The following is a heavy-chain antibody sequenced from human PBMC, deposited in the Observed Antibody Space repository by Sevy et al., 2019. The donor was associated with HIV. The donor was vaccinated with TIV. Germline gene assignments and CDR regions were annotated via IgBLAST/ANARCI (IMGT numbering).Heavy chain of an antibody. Sequence: GGSLRLSCAASGFTFTNYWMTWVRQAPGKGLEWVAFLNQDGSAQYYVYSVKGRFTVSRDNAKNSLYLQMNSLGADDTAVYYCVRDVYRAFDYWGQGTLVTVSS. CDR1: GFTFTNYW. J-gene: IGHJ4*02. V-gene: IGHV3-7*01. CDR2: LNQDGSAQ. CDR3: VRDVYRAFDY.